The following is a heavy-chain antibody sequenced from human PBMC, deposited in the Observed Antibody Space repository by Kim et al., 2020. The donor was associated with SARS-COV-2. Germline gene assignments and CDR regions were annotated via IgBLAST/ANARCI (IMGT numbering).Heavy chain of an antibody. CDR2: IYPGDSDT. V-gene: IGHV5-51*01. CDR3: ARLSYDFWSGYYIDYYYYYYMDV. CDR1: GYSFTSYW. J-gene: IGHJ6*03. D-gene: IGHD3-3*01. Sequence: GESLKISCKGSGYSFTSYWIGWVRQMPGKGLEWMGIIYPGDSDTRYSPSFQGQVTISADKSISTAYLQWSSLKASDTAMYYCARLSYDFWSGYYIDYYYYYYMDVWGKGTTVTVSS.